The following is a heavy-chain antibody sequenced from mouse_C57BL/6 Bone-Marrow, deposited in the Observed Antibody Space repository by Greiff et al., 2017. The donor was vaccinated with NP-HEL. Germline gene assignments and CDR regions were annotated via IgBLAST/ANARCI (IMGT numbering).Heavy chain of an antibody. V-gene: IGHV1-59*01. Sequence: QVQLPQPGAELVRPGTSVKLSCKASGYTFTRSWMHWVKQRPGQVLAWIGGIDPSDSYTNYNQKFKGKATLTVDTSSSTAYMQLSSLTSEDSAVYYCARGGPLWAMDYWGQGTSVTVSS. CDR2: IDPSDSYT. CDR3: ARGGPLWAMDY. J-gene: IGHJ4*01. CDR1: GYTFTRSW. D-gene: IGHD6-1*01.